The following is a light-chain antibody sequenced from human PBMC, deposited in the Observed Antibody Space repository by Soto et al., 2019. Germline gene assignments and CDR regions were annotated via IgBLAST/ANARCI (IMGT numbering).Light chain of an antibody. J-gene: IGLJ2*01. Sequence: QSALTQPASVSGSPGQSITISCTGTSSDVGAYNYVSWYQQHPGKAPKLMIYEVSNRPSGVSNRFSGSKSSNTASLTISGLQAEAEADYYCSSYTSISTLVFGGGTKLTVL. CDR3: SSYTSISTLV. CDR1: SSDVGAYNY. CDR2: EVS. V-gene: IGLV2-14*01.